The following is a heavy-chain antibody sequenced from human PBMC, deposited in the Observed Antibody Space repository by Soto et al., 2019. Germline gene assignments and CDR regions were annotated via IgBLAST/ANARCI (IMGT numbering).Heavy chain of an antibody. CDR2: ISGSGGST. J-gene: IGHJ4*02. V-gene: IGHV3-23*01. D-gene: IGHD1-26*01. Sequence: GGSLRLSCAASGFTFSSYAMSWVRQAPGKGLEWVSAISGSGGSTYYADSVEGRFTISRDNSKNTLYLQMNSLRAEDTAVYYCAKDQSDGSGSHEPLFDYWGQGTLVTVSS. CDR1: GFTFSSYA. CDR3: AKDQSDGSGSHEPLFDY.